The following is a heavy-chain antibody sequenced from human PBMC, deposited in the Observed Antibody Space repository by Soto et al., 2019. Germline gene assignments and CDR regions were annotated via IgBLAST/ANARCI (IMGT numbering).Heavy chain of an antibody. CDR1: GGTFSSYT. J-gene: IGHJ5*02. Sequence: SVKVSCKASGGTFSSYTISWVRQAPGQGLEWMGRIIPILGIANYAQKFQGRVTITADKSTSTAYMELSSLRSEDTAVYYCAGGDFVVVPADSPNPFDPWGRGTLVTVSS. CDR2: IIPILGIA. CDR3: AGGDFVVVPADSPNPFDP. D-gene: IGHD2-2*01. V-gene: IGHV1-69*02.